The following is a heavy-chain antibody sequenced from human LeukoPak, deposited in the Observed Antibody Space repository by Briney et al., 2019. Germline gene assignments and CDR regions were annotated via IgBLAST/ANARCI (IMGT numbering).Heavy chain of an antibody. J-gene: IGHJ2*01. CDR3: ARDRGMTTVTTARYFDL. CDR1: GGTFSIYA. D-gene: IGHD4-17*01. V-gene: IGHV1-69*13. Sequence: GASVKVSCKASGGTFSIYAISWVRQAPGQGLEWMGGIIPIFGTANYAQKFQGRVTITADESTSTAYMELSSLRSEDTAVYYCARDRGMTTVTTARYFDLWGRGTLVTVSS. CDR2: IIPIFGTA.